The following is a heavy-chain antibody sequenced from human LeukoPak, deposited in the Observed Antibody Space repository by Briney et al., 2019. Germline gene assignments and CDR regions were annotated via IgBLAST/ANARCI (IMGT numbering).Heavy chain of an antibody. D-gene: IGHD3-3*01. CDR2: IYYSGST. V-gene: IGHV4-30-4*08. CDR3: ARDRITNETRAFDI. J-gene: IGHJ3*02. Sequence: SQTLSLTCTVSGGSISSGDYYWSWIRQPPGKGLEWIGYIYYSGSTYYNPSLKSRVTISVDTSNNQFSLKLSSVTAADTAVYYCARDRITNETRAFDIWGQGTMVTVSS. CDR1: GGSISSGDYY.